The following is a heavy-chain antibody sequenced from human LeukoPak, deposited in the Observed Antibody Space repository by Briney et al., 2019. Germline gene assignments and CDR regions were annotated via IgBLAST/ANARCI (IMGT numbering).Heavy chain of an antibody. V-gene: IGHV4-59*06. Sequence: SSETLSLTCTVSGGSISSYYWSWIRQPPGKGLEWIGYIYYSGSTYYNSSLKSRVTISVDTSKNQFSLKLSSVTAADTAVYYCARNRITIFGVGGWFDPWGQGTLVTVSS. D-gene: IGHD3-3*01. CDR1: GGSISSYY. J-gene: IGHJ5*02. CDR2: IYYSGST. CDR3: ARNRITIFGVGGWFDP.